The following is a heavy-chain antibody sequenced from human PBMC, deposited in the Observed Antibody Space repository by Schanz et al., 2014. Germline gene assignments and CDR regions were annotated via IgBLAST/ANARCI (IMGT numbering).Heavy chain of an antibody. Sequence: QVQLQESGPGLVKPSETLSLTCTVSGVSIGGYYWSWIRQPPGKGLEWIGYIFFSGSTTYNPSFNSRVNIAVNMPKTQLALNLGFVPAADTAVYYGARLGVGDKAYYYYGTDVWGQGTTVLVSS. V-gene: IGHV4-59*08. J-gene: IGHJ6*02. D-gene: IGHD1-26*01. CDR2: IFFSGST. CDR3: ARLGVGDKAYYYYGTDV. CDR1: GVSIGGYY.